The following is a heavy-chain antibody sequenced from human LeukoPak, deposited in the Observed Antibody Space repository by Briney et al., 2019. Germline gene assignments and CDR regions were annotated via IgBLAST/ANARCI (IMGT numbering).Heavy chain of an antibody. J-gene: IGHJ6*03. CDR1: GGSFSGYY. CDR3: AREGYSSGWYRGDYYYYMDV. V-gene: IGHV4-34*01. Sequence: SETLSLTCAVYGGSFSGYYWSWIRQPPGKGLEWIGEINHSGSTNYNPSLKSRVTISVDTSKNQFSLKLSSVTAADTAVYYCAREGYSSGWYRGDYYYYMDVWGKGTTVTVSS. D-gene: IGHD6-19*01. CDR2: INHSGST.